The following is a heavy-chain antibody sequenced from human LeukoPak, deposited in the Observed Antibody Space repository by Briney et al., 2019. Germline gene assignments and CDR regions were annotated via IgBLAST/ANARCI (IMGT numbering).Heavy chain of an antibody. CDR1: GGSFSGYY. D-gene: IGHD6-19*01. Sequence: SETLSLTCAVYGGSFSGYYWSWIRQPPGKGLEWIGEINHSGSTNYNPSLKSRVTISVDTSKNQFSLKLSSMTAADTAVYYCARGRSSGWYYYGMDVWGQGTTVTVSS. CDR3: ARGRSSGWYYYGMDV. V-gene: IGHV4-34*01. CDR2: INHSGST. J-gene: IGHJ6*02.